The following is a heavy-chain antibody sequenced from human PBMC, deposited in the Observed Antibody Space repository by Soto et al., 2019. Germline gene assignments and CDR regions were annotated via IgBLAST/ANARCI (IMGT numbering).Heavy chain of an antibody. V-gene: IGHV1-69*13. J-gene: IGHJ6*02. CDR2: IIPIFGTA. CDR1: GGTFSSYA. D-gene: IGHD6-6*01. Sequence: GASVKVSCKASGGTFSSYAISWVRQAPGQGLEWMGGIIPIFGTANYAQKFQGRVTITADESTSTAYMELSSLRSEDTAVYYCAREGYSSSLYYYGMDVWGQGTTVTVSS. CDR3: AREGYSSSLYYYGMDV.